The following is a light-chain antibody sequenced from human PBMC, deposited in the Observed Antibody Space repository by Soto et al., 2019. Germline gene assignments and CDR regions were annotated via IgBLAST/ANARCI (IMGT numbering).Light chain of an antibody. Sequence: EMVLTQSPGTLSLSPGERATLSCRASQTLSNSFIAWYQQKPGQAPRLLIYGASSRATGIPDRFSGSGSGTDFTLTISRLEPEDFAVYYCQQYGSSLGVTFGGGTKVDI. CDR3: QQYGSSLGVT. CDR1: QTLSNSF. J-gene: IGKJ4*01. CDR2: GAS. V-gene: IGKV3-20*01.